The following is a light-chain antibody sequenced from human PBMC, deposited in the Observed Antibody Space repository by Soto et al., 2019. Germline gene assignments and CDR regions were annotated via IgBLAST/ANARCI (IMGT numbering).Light chain of an antibody. V-gene: IGKV3-20*01. CDR1: QTVSANY. CDR3: HQYGSSPFT. Sequence: EVVLTQSPATLSLSPGERATLSSRDDQTVSANYLAWYQQKPGQAPRLLIYGASSRATGIPDRFSGSGSGTDFTLTISRLEPEDFAVFYCHQYGSSPFTFGPGTKVDIK. J-gene: IGKJ3*01. CDR2: GAS.